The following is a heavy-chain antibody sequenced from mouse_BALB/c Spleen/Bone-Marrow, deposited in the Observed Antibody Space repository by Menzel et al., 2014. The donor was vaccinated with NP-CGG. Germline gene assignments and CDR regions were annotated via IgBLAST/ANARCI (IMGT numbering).Heavy chain of an antibody. V-gene: IGHV14-3*02. D-gene: IGHD1-1*01. CDR2: IDPANGNT. CDR1: GFNIKDTY. J-gene: IGHJ3*01. Sequence: EVKLVESGAELVKPGASVKLSCTASGFNIKDTYMHWVKQRPEQGLEWIGRIDPANGNTKYDTKFQGKATITADTSSNTAYLQLSSLTSEDTAVYYCANYYYGSSLFAYWGQGTLVTVSA. CDR3: ANYYYGSSLFAY.